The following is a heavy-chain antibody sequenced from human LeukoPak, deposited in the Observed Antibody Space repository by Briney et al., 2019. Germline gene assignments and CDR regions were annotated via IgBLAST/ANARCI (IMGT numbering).Heavy chain of an antibody. Sequence: SETLSLTCTVSGASISSFHWTWIRQPAGKGLEWIWLIYSSGSTIYNPSLKSRVAMSVDMTKNQLSLKLSSVSAADTAMYYCARKDGDYWGQGTLVTVSS. J-gene: IGHJ4*02. CDR3: ARKDGDY. CDR2: IYSSGST. CDR1: GASISSFH. V-gene: IGHV4-4*07.